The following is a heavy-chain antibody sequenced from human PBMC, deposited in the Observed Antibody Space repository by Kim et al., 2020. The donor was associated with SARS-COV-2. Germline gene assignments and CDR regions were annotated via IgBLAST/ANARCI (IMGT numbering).Heavy chain of an antibody. CDR3: ARVEMATNWGYFDY. CDR1: GDSIHSITSY. CDR2: FYYTGSI. J-gene: IGHJ4*02. Sequence: SETLSLTCTVSGDSIHSITSYWGWIRQPPGKGLEWIGSFYYTGSIYYNPSLRSRVAISVDTSKNQFSLKLSSVTAADTAMYYCARVEMATNWGYFDYWGQGTLVTVSS. V-gene: IGHV4-39*01. D-gene: IGHD3-16*01.